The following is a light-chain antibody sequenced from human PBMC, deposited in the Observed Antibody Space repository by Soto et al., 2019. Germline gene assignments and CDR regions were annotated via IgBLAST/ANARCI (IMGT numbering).Light chain of an antibody. J-gene: IGKJ4*02. V-gene: IGKV3-20*01. CDR1: QSVSSSY. Sequence: EIVLTQSPGTLSLSPGERATLSCRASQSVSSSYLAWDQQKPGQAPRLLIYGASSRATGSPDRFSGSGSGRDFTLTISSLQPEDIAVYYCQHEGSLVLTLGGAIKVYIK. CDR2: GAS. CDR3: QHEGSLVLT.